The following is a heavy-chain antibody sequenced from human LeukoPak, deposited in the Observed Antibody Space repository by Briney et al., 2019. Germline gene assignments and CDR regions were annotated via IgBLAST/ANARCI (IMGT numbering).Heavy chain of an antibody. CDR2: INPNSGGT. V-gene: IGHV1-2*02. D-gene: IGHD3-9*01. J-gene: IGHJ5*02. CDR1: GYSFTDYY. CDR3: ARSYYDILTGYMGVDWFDP. Sequence: ASVKVSCKASGYSFTDYYIHWVRQAPGQGLEWMGWINPNSGGTNSAQKFQGRVTMTRDTSISTAYMELSRLRSDDTAVYYCARSYYDILTGYMGVDWFDPWGQGTLVTVSS.